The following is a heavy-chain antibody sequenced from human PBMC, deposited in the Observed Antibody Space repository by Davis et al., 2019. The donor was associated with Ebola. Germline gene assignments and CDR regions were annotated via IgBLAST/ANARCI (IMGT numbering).Heavy chain of an antibody. CDR3: ARVFQGVTFY. V-gene: IGHV3-20*04. CDR2: MNSYADNT. CDR1: GFTFNNYA. Sequence: GESLKISCAASGFTFNNYAMSWVRQAPGKGLEWVSSMNSYADNTYYADSVKGRFTISRDNAKNSLYLQMNSLRAEDTALYYCARVFQGVTFYWGQGTLVTVSS. J-gene: IGHJ4*02. D-gene: IGHD3-10*01.